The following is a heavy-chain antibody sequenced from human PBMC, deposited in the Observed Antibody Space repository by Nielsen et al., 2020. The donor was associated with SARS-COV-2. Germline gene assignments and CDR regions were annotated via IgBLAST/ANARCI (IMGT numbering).Heavy chain of an antibody. CDR1: GGTLSSYA. Sequence: SVKVSCKASGGTLSSYAFSWVQQAPGQGLEWMGRIIPILGIVNYAQKLQGRVTITADKSTSTAYMELRSLRSEDTAVYYCASPAGGYRYGLNYHYYGMDVWGQGTTVTVSS. CDR3: ASPAGGYRYGLNYHYYGMDV. D-gene: IGHD5-18*01. J-gene: IGHJ6*02. CDR2: IIPILGIV. V-gene: IGHV1-69*04.